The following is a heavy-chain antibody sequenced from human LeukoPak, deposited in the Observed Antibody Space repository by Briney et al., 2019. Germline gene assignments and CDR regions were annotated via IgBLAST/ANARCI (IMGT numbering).Heavy chain of an antibody. CDR2: IWYDGSDK. CDR3: ARGLEQLLR. J-gene: IGHJ4*02. V-gene: IGHV3-33*01. Sequence: GGSLRLSCAASGFTFSSYGMHWVRQAPGKGLEWVAVIWYDGSDKYYADSVKGRFTISRDNSKNTLYLQMNSLRAEDTAVYYCARGLEQLLRWGQGTLVTVSS. CDR1: GFTFSSYG. D-gene: IGHD6-6*01.